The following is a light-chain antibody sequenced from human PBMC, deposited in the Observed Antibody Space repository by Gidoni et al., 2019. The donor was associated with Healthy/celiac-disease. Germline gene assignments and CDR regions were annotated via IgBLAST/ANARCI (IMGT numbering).Light chain of an antibody. CDR2: DAS. Sequence: IVLTQSPATLSLSPGERATLSCRASQSVSSYLAWYQQKPGQAPRLLIYDASNRSTGIPARFGGSGCGTDFTLTISSLEPEDFAVYYCQQRSNWPPESSFGQXTKLEIK. CDR3: QQRSNWPPESS. CDR1: QSVSSY. V-gene: IGKV3-11*01. J-gene: IGKJ2*04.